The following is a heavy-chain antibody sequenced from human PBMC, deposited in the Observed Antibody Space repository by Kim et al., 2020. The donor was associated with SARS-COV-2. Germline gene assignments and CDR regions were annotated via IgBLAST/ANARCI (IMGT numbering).Heavy chain of an antibody. D-gene: IGHD3-10*01. CDR1: GGSFSGYY. Sequence: SETLSLTCAVYGGSFSGYYWSWIRQPPGKGLEWIGEINHSGSTNYNPSLKSRVTISVDTSKNQFSLKLSSVTAADTAVYYCARGGFGMVRGSFRWFDPWGQGTLVTVSS. CDR3: ARGGFGMVRGSFRWFDP. V-gene: IGHV4-34*01. CDR2: INHSGST. J-gene: IGHJ5*02.